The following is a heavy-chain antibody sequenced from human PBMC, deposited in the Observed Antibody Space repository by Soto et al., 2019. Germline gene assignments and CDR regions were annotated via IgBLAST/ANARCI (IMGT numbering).Heavy chain of an antibody. D-gene: IGHD3-3*01. V-gene: IGHV1-18*01. CDR3: ARDNPSDHYDFWGGYLGNYYYYYGMDV. CDR1: GYTFTSYG. Sequence: ASVKVSCKASGYTFTSYGISWVRQAPGQGLEWMGWISAYNGNTNYAQKLQGRVTMTTDTSTSTAYMELRSLRSDDTAVYYCARDNPSDHYDFWGGYLGNYYYYYGMDVWGQGTTVTVSS. J-gene: IGHJ6*02. CDR2: ISAYNGNT.